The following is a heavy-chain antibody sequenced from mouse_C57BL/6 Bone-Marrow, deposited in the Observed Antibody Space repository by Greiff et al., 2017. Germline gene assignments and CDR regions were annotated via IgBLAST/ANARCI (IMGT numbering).Heavy chain of an antibody. CDR3: ARHYGSRSYAMDY. CDR1: GYTFTSYW. J-gene: IGHJ4*01. V-gene: IGHV1-64*01. Sequence: QVQLQQPGAELVKPGASVNLSCKASGYTFTSYWMHWVKQRPGQGLEWIGMIHPNSGSTNYNEKFKSKATLTVDKSSSTAYMQLSSLTSEDSAVYYCARHYGSRSYAMDYWGQGTSVTVSS. CDR2: IHPNSGST. D-gene: IGHD1-1*01.